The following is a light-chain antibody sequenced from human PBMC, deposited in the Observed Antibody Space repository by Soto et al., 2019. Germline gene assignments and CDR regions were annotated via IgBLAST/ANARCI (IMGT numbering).Light chain of an antibody. J-gene: IGKJ1*01. Sequence: EIVLTQSPGTLSLSPGERATLSCRASQSVSSSYLAWYQQKPGQAPRLLIYSASSRATGFPDRFNGSGSGTDISRTSSKLEPEDFAVYYCQQWGTFGRRTKLEIK. CDR2: SAS. CDR1: QSVSSSY. V-gene: IGKV3-20*01. CDR3: QQWGT.